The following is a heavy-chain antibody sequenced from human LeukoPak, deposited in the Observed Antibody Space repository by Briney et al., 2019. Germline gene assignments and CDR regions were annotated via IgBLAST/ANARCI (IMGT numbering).Heavy chain of an antibody. D-gene: IGHD2-15*01. J-gene: IGHJ4*02. CDR3: ARGGVAATRQHF. Sequence: SETLSLTCTVSGGSISSYYWSWIRQPPGKGLECIGYIYYSGSTSHNPSLKSRVTISVDTSKNQFSLKLSSVTAADTAVYFCARGGVAATRQHFWGQGTLVTVSS. CDR2: IYYSGST. V-gene: IGHV4-59*08. CDR1: GGSISSYY.